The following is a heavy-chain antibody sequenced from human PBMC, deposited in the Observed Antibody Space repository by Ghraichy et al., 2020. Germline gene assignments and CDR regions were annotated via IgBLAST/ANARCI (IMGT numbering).Heavy chain of an antibody. V-gene: IGHV4-59*01. J-gene: IGHJ2*01. CDR3: ARDHSGSDPPFFDL. CDR1: GGSISSYY. D-gene: IGHD5-12*01. CDR2: FYYRGST. Sequence: SETLSLTCTVSGGSISSYYWSWIRQPPGKGLEWIGYFYYRGSTKYNPSLKSRVTMSVDTSKNQFSLKLSSVTAADTAVYYCARDHSGSDPPFFDLWGRGTLVTVSS.